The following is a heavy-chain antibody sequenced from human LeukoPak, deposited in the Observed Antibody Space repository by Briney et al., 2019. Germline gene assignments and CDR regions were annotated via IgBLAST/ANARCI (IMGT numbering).Heavy chain of an antibody. Sequence: GASVKFSCKASGYTFTSYGISWVRQAPGQGLEWMGWISAYNGNTNYAQKLQGRVTMTTDTSTSTAYMELRSLRSDDAAVYYCARDYYSNWFDPWGQGTLVTVSS. CDR1: GYTFTSYG. CDR3: ARDYYSNWFDP. D-gene: IGHD4-11*01. J-gene: IGHJ5*02. V-gene: IGHV1-18*01. CDR2: ISAYNGNT.